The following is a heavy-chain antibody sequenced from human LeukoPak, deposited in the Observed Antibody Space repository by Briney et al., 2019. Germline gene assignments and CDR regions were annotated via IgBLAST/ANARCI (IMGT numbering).Heavy chain of an antibody. D-gene: IGHD6-13*01. CDR1: GYTFTSFG. V-gene: IGHV1-18*01. J-gene: IGHJ4*02. CDR3: AIDLGGSSSWVFDY. Sequence: ASVEVSCKASGYTFTSFGISWVRQAPGQGLEWMGWISAYNGNTNYAQKLQGRVTMTTDTSTSTAYMELRSLRSDDTAVYYCAIDLGGSSSWVFDYWGQGTLVTVSS. CDR2: ISAYNGNT.